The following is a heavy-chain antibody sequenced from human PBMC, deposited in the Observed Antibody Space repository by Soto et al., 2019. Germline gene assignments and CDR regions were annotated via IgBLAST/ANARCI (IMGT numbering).Heavy chain of an antibody. D-gene: IGHD6-19*01. CDR2: TYYGSKWYN. Sequence: QTLSLTCAISGDSVSSNSAAWNWIRQSPSRGLEWLGRTYYGSKWYNDYAVSVKSRITINPDTSKNQFSLQLNSVTPEDTAVYYCARGLSSGRNNWFDPWGQGTLVTVSS. CDR3: ARGLSSGRNNWFDP. J-gene: IGHJ5*02. CDR1: GDSVSSNSAA. V-gene: IGHV6-1*01.